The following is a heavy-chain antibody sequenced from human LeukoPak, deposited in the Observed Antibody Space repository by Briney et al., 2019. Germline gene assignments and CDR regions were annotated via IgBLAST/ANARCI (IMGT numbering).Heavy chain of an antibody. Sequence: SQTLSLSCAISGDSVSSNSAAWNWIRQSPSRGLEWLGRTYYRSKWYNDYAVSVKSRITINPDTSKSQFSLQLNSVTPEDTAVYYCARGPRGYYYDSSGYYSNYYFDYWGQGTLVTVSS. CDR2: TYYRSKWYN. V-gene: IGHV6-1*01. CDR3: ARGPRGYYYDSSGYYSNYYFDY. J-gene: IGHJ4*02. CDR1: GDSVSSNSAA. D-gene: IGHD3-22*01.